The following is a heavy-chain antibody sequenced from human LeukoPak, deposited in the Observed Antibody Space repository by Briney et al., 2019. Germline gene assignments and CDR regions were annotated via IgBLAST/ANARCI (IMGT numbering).Heavy chain of an antibody. CDR3: AREYYYDSSGYSLLYYYYGMDV. V-gene: IGHV1-69*13. D-gene: IGHD3-22*01. CDR1: GGTFSSYA. J-gene: IGHJ6*02. Sequence: SVKVSCTASGGTFSSYAISWVRQAPGQGLEWMGGIIPIFGTANYAQKSQGRVTITADESTSTAYMELSSLRSEDTAVYYCAREYYYDSSGYSLLYYYYGMDVWGQGTTVTVSS. CDR2: IIPIFGTA.